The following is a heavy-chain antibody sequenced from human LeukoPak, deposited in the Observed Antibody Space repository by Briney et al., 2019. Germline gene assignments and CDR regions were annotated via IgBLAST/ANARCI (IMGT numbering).Heavy chain of an antibody. Sequence: GASVKVSCKASGYTFTAYHMHWVRQAPGQGLEWMGWINPNSGGTNYAQKFQGRVTMTRDTSISTAYMELSRLRSDDTAVYYCARSWRFCSGGGCYPIDYWGQGTLVTVSS. CDR2: INPNSGGT. D-gene: IGHD2-15*01. CDR1: GYTFTAYH. J-gene: IGHJ4*02. V-gene: IGHV1-2*02. CDR3: ARSWRFCSGGGCYPIDY.